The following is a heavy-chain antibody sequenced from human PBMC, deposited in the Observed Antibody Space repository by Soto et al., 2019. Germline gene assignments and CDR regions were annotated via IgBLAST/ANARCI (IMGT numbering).Heavy chain of an antibody. CDR3: ARRPGFYGSGSFAFDI. CDR2: IYYSGST. Sequence: SETLSLTCTVSGGSISSGGYYWSWIRQHPGKGLEWIGHIYYSGSTYYNPSLKSRVTISVDTSKNQFSLKLSSVTAADTAVYYCARRPGFYGSGSFAFDIWGQGTMVTVSS. D-gene: IGHD3-10*01. CDR1: GGSISSGGYY. V-gene: IGHV4-31*03. J-gene: IGHJ3*02.